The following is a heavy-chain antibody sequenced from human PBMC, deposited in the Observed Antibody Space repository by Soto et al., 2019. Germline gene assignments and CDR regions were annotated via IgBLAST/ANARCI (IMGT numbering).Heavy chain of an antibody. CDR3: ARASQMVINPYYYPMDV. J-gene: IGHJ6*02. Sequence: ASVKVSCKASGYSFTDYHIHWVRQAPGQGLEWLGRINPKSGGTSTAQKFQGRVTMTRDTSVSTAFMELSRLGSDDTAVYYYARASQMVINPYYYPMDVWGQGTTVTVSS. V-gene: IGHV1-2*06. CDR1: GYSFTDYH. CDR2: INPKSGGT. D-gene: IGHD3-22*01.